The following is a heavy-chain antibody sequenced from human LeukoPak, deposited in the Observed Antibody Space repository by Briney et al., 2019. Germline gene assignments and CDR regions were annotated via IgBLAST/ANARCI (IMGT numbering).Heavy chain of an antibody. CDR1: GYTLTELS. CDR2: FDPEDGET. CDR3: ATDTMVRGVIDYYMDV. V-gene: IGHV1-24*01. Sequence: ASVKVSCKVSGYTLTELSMHWVRQAPGKALEWMGGFDPEDGETIYAQKFQGRVTMTEDTSRDTAYMELSKLRFEETTVYYCATDTMVRGVIDYYMDVWGKGTTVTVSS. J-gene: IGHJ6*03. D-gene: IGHD3-10*01.